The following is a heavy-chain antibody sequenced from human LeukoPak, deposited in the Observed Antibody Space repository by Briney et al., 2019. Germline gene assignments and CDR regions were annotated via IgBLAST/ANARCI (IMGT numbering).Heavy chain of an antibody. J-gene: IGHJ4*02. V-gene: IGHV1-46*01. D-gene: IGHD2-15*01. CDR1: GYTFTSYY. CDR2: INPSGGST. CDR3: ARDRAGYSLPNDY. Sequence: ASVKVSCKASGYTFTSYYIHWVRQAPGQGLDWIGIINPSGGSTSYAQKFQGRVTMTRDMSTNTVYMELSSLRSEDTAVYYCARDRAGYSLPNDYWGQGTLVTVSS.